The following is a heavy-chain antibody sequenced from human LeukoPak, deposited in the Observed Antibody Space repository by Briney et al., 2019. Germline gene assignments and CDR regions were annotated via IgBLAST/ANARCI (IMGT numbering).Heavy chain of an antibody. J-gene: IGHJ4*02. CDR2: IYYSGST. V-gene: IGHV4-30-4*01. Sequence: SETLSLTCTVSGGSISSGDYYWTWLRQPPGKGLEWIGCIYYSGSTYYNPSLNSRITISIDTSKDQFSLKLNSVTAADTAVYYCARSAPSTNRNYPPLFSFDSWGQGTRVTVSS. CDR3: ARSAPSTNRNYPPLFSFDS. CDR1: GGSISSGDYY. D-gene: IGHD1-14*01.